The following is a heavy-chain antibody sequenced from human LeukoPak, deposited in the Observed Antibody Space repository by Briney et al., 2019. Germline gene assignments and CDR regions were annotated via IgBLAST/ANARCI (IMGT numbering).Heavy chain of an antibody. J-gene: IGHJ5*02. CDR3: ARDVATISNWFDP. Sequence: HPGGSLRLSCAASGFTFSSYWMSWVRQAPGKGLEWGANIKQDGREKYYVDAVKGGFTISRDNAKNSLYLEMNSLRAEDTAVYYCARDVATISNWFDPWGQGTLVTVSS. CDR2: IKQDGREK. CDR1: GFTFSSYW. D-gene: IGHD5-24*01. V-gene: IGHV3-7*01.